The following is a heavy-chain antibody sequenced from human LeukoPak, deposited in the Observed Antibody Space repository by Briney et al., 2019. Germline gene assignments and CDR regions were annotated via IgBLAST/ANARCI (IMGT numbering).Heavy chain of an antibody. J-gene: IGHJ4*02. Sequence: GASVKVSCKASGYSFTSYGISWVRQAPGQGLEWMGWSSAYAQKLQGRVTMTTDTSTSTAYMELRSLRSDDTAVYYCAKDLSRQQLVYYFDYWGQGTLVTVSS. D-gene: IGHD6-13*01. CDR1: GYSFTSYG. V-gene: IGHV1-18*01. CDR2: SSA. CDR3: AKDLSRQQLVYYFDY.